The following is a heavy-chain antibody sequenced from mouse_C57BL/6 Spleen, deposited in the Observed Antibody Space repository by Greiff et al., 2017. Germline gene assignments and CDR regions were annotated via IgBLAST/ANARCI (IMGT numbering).Heavy chain of an antibody. CDR1: GYAFSSSW. V-gene: IGHV1-82*01. Sequence: VQLQQSGPELVKPGASVKISCKASGYAFSSSWMNWVKQRPGKGLEWIGRIYPGDGDTNYNGKFKGKATLTADKSSSTAYMQLSSLTSEDSAVYFWARVYGSFFDYWGQGTTLTVSS. CDR3: ARVYGSFFDY. J-gene: IGHJ2*01. CDR2: IYPGDGDT. D-gene: IGHD1-1*01.